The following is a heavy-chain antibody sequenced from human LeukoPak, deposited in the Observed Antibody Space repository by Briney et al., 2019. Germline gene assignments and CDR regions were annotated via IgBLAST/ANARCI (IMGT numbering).Heavy chain of an antibody. V-gene: IGHV3-33*01. J-gene: IGHJ4*02. D-gene: IGHD5-12*01. CDR3: ARVPRGYSGYELDY. Sequence: GGSLRLSCAASGFTFSSYGMHWVRQAPGKGLEWVAVIWYDGSNKYYADSVKGRFTISRDNSKNTLYLQMNSLRAEDTAVYYCARVPRGYSGYELDYWGQGTLVTVSS. CDR1: GFTFSSYG. CDR2: IWYDGSNK.